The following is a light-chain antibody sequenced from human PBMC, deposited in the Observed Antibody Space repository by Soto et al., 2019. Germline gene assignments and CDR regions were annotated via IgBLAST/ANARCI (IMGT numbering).Light chain of an antibody. Sequence: DIQMTQSPSSLSASVGDRVTITCRASQGISNYLAWYQQKPGKVPKLLIYAASTLQSGVPSRFSGSGSGTDFTLTISSLQPEDVATYYCQKYNSATPERTFGQGTKVEIK. CDR3: QKYNSATPERT. V-gene: IGKV1-27*01. J-gene: IGKJ1*01. CDR2: AAS. CDR1: QGISNY.